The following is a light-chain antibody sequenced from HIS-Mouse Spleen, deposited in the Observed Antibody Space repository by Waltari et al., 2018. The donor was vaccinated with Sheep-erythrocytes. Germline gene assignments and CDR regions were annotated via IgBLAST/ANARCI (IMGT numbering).Light chain of an antibody. CDR1: SSDVGSYNL. CDR2: EGS. Sequence: QSALTQPASVSGSPGQSITIPCTGTSSDVGSYNLVPWYQTHTGKAPKLMIYEGSKRPSGVSNRFSGSSSGTTVTLTISGVQAEDEADYYCQSADSSGTYVVFGGGTKLTVL. CDR3: QSADSSGTYVV. V-gene: IGLV2-14*02. J-gene: IGLJ2*01.